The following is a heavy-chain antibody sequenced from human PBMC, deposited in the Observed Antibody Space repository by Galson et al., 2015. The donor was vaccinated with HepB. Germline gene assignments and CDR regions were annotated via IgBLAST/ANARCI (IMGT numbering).Heavy chain of an antibody. CDR1: GITFSTYS. V-gene: IGHV3-21*06. J-gene: IGHJ6*02. CDR3: ARDRPDLSGFTYYGMDV. Sequence: SLRLSCAASGITFSTYSMNWVRQAPGKGLEWVSSISTISSYVYYVDSVKGRFTISRDNAKNSLYLQMNSLRVEDTAVYYCARDRPDLSGFTYYGMDVWGQGTTVTVSS. CDR2: ISTISSYV. D-gene: IGHD3-22*01.